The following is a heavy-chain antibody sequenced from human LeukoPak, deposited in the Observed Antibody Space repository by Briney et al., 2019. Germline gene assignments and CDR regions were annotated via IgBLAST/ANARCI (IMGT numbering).Heavy chain of an antibody. CDR3: SRVATGIGVFDY. Sequence: GGSLRLSCAASAFSFSASYMSWIRHAPGKGLECISYISDDGDIIFYADSVKGRFTISRDNAQNSLYLQMNSLRAEDTAVYYCSRVATGIGVFDYWGHGTLVTVSS. CDR1: AFSFSASY. D-gene: IGHD5-18*01. J-gene: IGHJ4*01. CDR2: ISDDGDII. V-gene: IGHV3-11*04.